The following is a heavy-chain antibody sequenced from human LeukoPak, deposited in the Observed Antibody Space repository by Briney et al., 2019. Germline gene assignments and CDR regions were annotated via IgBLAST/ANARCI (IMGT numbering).Heavy chain of an antibody. V-gene: IGHV1-8*01. CDR1: GHSFTSCD. J-gene: IGHJ6*02. D-gene: IGHD3-22*01. Sequence: VSVKVSCKASGHSFTSCDINWVRQATGQGLEWMGWMNPNSGNTGYAQKFQGRVTMTRNTSISTAYMELSSLRSEDTAVYYCARSPKYYYDSSGYYGMDVWGQGTTVTVSS. CDR2: MNPNSGNT. CDR3: ARSPKYYYDSSGYYGMDV.